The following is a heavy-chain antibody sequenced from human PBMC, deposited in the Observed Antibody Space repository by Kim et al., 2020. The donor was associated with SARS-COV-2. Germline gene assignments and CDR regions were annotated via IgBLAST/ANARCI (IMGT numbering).Heavy chain of an antibody. V-gene: IGHV4-34*01. J-gene: IGHJ4*02. D-gene: IGHD3-16*01. CDR1: GGSFSGYY. CDR2: INHSGST. Sequence: SETLSLTCAVYGGSFSGYYWSWIRQPPGKGLEWIGEINHSGSTNYNPSLKSRVTISVDTSKNQFSLKLSSVTAADTAVYYCARGNYGGTDYWGQGTLVTV. CDR3: ARGNYGGTDY.